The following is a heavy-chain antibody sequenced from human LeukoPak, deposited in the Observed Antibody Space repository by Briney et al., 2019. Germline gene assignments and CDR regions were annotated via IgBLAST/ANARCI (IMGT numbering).Heavy chain of an antibody. CDR1: GFTFSSYG. CDR3: AKEDSGSYSGAFDI. J-gene: IGHJ3*02. D-gene: IGHD1-26*01. V-gene: IGHV3-30*18. Sequence: GGSLRLSCAASGFTFSSYGMHWVRQAPGKGLEWVAVISYDGSNKYYADSVKGRFTISRDNSKNTLYLQMNSLRAEDTAVYYCAKEDSGSYSGAFDIWGQGTMVTVSS. CDR2: ISYDGSNK.